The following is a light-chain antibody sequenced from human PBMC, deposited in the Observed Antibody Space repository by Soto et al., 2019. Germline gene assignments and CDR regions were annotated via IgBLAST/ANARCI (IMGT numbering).Light chain of an antibody. CDR3: SSYTSSSTYV. CDR2: DVS. Sequence: QSALTQPASVSGCPGQSITISCSGTSSDVGGYSYVSWYQHHPGKAPKLMIYDVSNRPSGVSNRFSGSKSGNTASLTLSGLQAEDEADYYCSSYTSSSTYVFGTGTKLTVL. CDR1: SSDVGGYSY. J-gene: IGLJ1*01. V-gene: IGLV2-14*03.